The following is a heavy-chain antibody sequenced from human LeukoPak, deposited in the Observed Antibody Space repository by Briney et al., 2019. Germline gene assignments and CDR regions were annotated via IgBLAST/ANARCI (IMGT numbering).Heavy chain of an antibody. CDR1: GFTFSSYA. Sequence: GGSLRLSCAASGFTFSSYAMSWVRQTPGKGLEWVSAISGSGGSTYYADSVKGRFTISRDNSKNTLYLQMNSLRAEDTAVYYCARATTGAADAFDIWGQGTMVTVSS. D-gene: IGHD1-1*01. CDR3: ARATTGAADAFDI. V-gene: IGHV3-23*01. CDR2: ISGSGGST. J-gene: IGHJ3*02.